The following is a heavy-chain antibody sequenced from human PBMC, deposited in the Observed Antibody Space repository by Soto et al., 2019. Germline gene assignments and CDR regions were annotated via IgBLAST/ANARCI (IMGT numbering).Heavy chain of an antibody. CDR3: ASHSGYDRYYFDY. V-gene: IGHV1-2*04. Sequence: ASVKVSCKASGYTFTSYAMHWVRQAPGQGLEWMGWINPNSGGTNYAQKFQGWVTMTRDTSISTAYMELSRLRSDDTAVYYCASHSGYDRYYFDYWGQGTLVTVST. D-gene: IGHD5-12*01. CDR2: INPNSGGT. CDR1: GYTFTSYA. J-gene: IGHJ4*02.